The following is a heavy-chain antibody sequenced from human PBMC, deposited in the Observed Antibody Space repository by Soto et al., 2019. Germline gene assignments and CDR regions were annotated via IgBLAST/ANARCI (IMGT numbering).Heavy chain of an antibody. CDR3: AILSN. V-gene: IGHV3-33*01. J-gene: IGHJ4*02. D-gene: IGHD6-6*01. Sequence: GGSLILSCAASGFNFRNYAMHWVRQAPGKGLEWVAVIWSDGSEKYYGASVKGRVTISRDNFKNTLHLQMNSLRAEDTAVYYCAILSNWGQGTLVTVSS. CDR1: GFNFRNYA. CDR2: IWSDGSEK.